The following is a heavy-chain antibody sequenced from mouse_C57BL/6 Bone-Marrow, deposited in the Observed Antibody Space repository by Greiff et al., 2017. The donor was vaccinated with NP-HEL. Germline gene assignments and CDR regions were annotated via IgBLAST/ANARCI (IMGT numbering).Heavy chain of an antibody. CDR3: ASVLLLFPGYFDV. J-gene: IGHJ1*03. CDR1: GYTFTDYY. CDR2: INPNNGGT. D-gene: IGHD1-1*01. V-gene: IGHV1-26*01. Sequence: EVQLKQSGPELVKPGASVKISCKASGYTFTDYYMNWVKQSHGKSLEWIGDINPNNGGTSYNQKFKGKATLTVDKSSSTAYMELRSLTSEDSAVYYCASVLLLFPGYFDVWGTGTTVTVSS.